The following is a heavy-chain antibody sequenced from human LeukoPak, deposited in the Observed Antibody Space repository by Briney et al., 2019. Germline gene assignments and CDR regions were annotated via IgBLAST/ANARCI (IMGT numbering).Heavy chain of an antibody. CDR3: ARDKRENPIYCSSTSCTKRDDAFDI. V-gene: IGHV3-74*01. J-gene: IGHJ3*02. D-gene: IGHD2-2*01. Sequence: GGSLRLSCAASGFTFSSYWMHWVRQAPGKGLVWVSRINTDGSSTSYADSVKGRFTISRDNAKNTLYLQMNSLRAEDTAVYYCARDKRENPIYCSSTSCTKRDDAFDIWGQGTMVTVSS. CDR2: INTDGSST. CDR1: GFTFSSYW.